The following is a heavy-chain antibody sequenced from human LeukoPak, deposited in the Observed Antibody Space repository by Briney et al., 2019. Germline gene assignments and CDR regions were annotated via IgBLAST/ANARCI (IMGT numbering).Heavy chain of an antibody. CDR3: ARDPTTSIAVAGTEDAFDI. Sequence: ASVKVSCKASGYTFTSYYMHWVRQAPGQGLEWMGIINPSGGSTSYAQKFQGRVTMTRDTSTSTVFMELSSLRSEDTAVYYCARDPTTSIAVAGTEDAFDIWGQGTMVTVSS. D-gene: IGHD6-19*01. CDR1: GYTFTSYY. J-gene: IGHJ3*02. CDR2: INPSGGST. V-gene: IGHV1-46*01.